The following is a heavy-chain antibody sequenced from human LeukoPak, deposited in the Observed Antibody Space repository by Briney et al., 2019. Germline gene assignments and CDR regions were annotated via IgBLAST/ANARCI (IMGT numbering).Heavy chain of an antibody. CDR1: GGTFSSYA. Sequence: SVKVSCKASGGTFSSYAISWVRQAPGQGLEWMGRIIPILGIANYAQKFRGRVTITADKSTSTAYMELSSLRSEDTAVYYCARFPHYYDSSGHSYYFDYWGQGTLVTVSS. D-gene: IGHD3-22*01. CDR3: ARFPHYYDSSGHSYYFDY. V-gene: IGHV1-69*04. J-gene: IGHJ4*02. CDR2: IIPILGIA.